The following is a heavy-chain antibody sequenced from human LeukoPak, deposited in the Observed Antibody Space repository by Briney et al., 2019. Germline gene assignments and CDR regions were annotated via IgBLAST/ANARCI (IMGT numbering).Heavy chain of an antibody. CDR2: MYSSGNI. J-gene: IGHJ4*02. V-gene: IGHV3-23*05. CDR3: ARNSGGYGGNIYFFDY. D-gene: IGHD4-23*01. Sequence: GGSLRLSCAASGFTFSCYAMSWVRQAPGKGLDWVSVMYSSGNIYYEDSVEGRFTISSDNSKNTLYLQMNRVRAEDTAVYYGARNSGGYGGNIYFFDYWGQGTLVTVSS. CDR1: GFTFSCYA.